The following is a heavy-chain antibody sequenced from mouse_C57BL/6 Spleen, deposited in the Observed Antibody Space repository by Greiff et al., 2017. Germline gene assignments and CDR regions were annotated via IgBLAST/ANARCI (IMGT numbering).Heavy chain of an antibody. V-gene: IGHV1-82*01. D-gene: IGHD2-5*01. CDR1: GYAFSSSW. Sequence: QVQLQQSGPELVKPGASVKISCKASGYAFSSSWMNWVKQRPGKGLEWIGRIYPGDGDTNYNGKFKGKATLTADKSSSTAYMQLSSLTSEDSAVYFGVRWPDYSNYDYAMDYWGQGTSVTVSS. CDR2: IYPGDGDT. J-gene: IGHJ4*01. CDR3: VRWPDYSNYDYAMDY.